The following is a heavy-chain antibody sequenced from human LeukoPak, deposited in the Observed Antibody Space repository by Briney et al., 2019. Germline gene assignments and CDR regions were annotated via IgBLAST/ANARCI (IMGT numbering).Heavy chain of an antibody. CDR3: ARWGMYYYDSSGSFQTSVY. J-gene: IGHJ4*02. D-gene: IGHD3-22*01. V-gene: IGHV3-9*01. CDR2: ISWNSGSI. Sequence: PGGSLRLSCAASGFTFDDYAMHWVRQAPGKGLEWVSGISWNSGSIGYADSVKGRFTISRDNAKNSLYLQMNSLRAEDTAVYYCARWGMYYYDSSGSFQTSVYWGQGTLVTVSS. CDR1: GFTFDDYA.